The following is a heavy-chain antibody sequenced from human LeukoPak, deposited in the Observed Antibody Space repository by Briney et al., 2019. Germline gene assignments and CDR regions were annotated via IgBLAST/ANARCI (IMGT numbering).Heavy chain of an antibody. CDR3: ARLDGWDRENWFDP. CDR1: GGSISSSSYY. Sequence: PSETLSLTCTVSGGSISSSSYYWGWIRQPPGKGLEWIGSIYYSGSTYYNPSLKSRVTISVDTSKNQFSLKLSSVTAADTAVYYCARLDGWDRENWFDPWGQGTLVTVSS. D-gene: IGHD5-24*01. CDR2: IYYSGST. J-gene: IGHJ5*02. V-gene: IGHV4-39*07.